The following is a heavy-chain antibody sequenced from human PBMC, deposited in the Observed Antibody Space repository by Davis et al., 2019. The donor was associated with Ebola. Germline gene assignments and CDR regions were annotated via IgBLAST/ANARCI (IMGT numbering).Heavy chain of an antibody. V-gene: IGHV1-69*13. CDR3: ARMPTVTADHWYFDL. CDR1: GGTFSSYA. D-gene: IGHD4-17*01. J-gene: IGHJ2*01. Sequence: SVKVSCKASGGTFSSYAISWVRQAPGQGLEWMGGIIPIFGTANYAQKFQGRVTITADESTSTAYMELSSLRSEDTAVYYCARMPTVTADHWYFDLWGRGTLVTVSS. CDR2: IIPIFGTA.